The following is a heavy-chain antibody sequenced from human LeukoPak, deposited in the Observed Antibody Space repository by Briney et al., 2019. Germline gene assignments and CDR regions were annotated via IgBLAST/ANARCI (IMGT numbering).Heavy chain of an antibody. CDR1: GFTFSIYA. D-gene: IGHD3-22*01. V-gene: IGHV3-23*01. J-gene: IGHJ3*02. CDR3: AKYYYDSSGSSSGFDI. CDR2: ISGSGGST. Sequence: GGSLRLSCAASGFTFSIYAMNWVRQAPGKGLEWVSAISGSGGSTYYADSVKGRFTISRDNSKNTLYLQMNSLRAEDTAVYYYAKYYYDSSGSSSGFDIWGQGTMVTVSS.